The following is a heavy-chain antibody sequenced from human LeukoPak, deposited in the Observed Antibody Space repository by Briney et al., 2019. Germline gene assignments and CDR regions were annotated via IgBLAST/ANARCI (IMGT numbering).Heavy chain of an antibody. D-gene: IGHD4-17*01. V-gene: IGHV5-51*01. J-gene: IGHJ1*01. CDR2: IYPGDSDT. CDR3: ARLTTVTTGRQYFQH. CDR1: GYSFTTYW. Sequence: GESLSISCKASGYSFTTYWIGWVRQMRGKGLEWMWIIYPGDSDTKYSPSFQGQVTISADKSISTAYLQWNSLKASDTAVYYCARLTTVTTGRQYFQHWGQGTLVTVSS.